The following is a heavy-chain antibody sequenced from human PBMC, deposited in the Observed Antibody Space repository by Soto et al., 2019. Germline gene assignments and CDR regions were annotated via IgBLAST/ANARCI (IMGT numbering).Heavy chain of an antibody. D-gene: IGHD6-6*01. V-gene: IGHV3-23*01. CDR1: GFTFSSYA. Sequence: EVQLLESGGGLVQPGGSLRLSCAASGFTFSSYAMSWVRQAPGKGLEWVSAISGSGGSTYYADSVKGRFTISRDNSKNTLDLQMNSLGAEDTGVYYCAKDGRRVWGVYSSSDYWGQGTLVTVSS. J-gene: IGHJ4*02. CDR3: AKDGRRVWGVYSSSDY. CDR2: ISGSGGST.